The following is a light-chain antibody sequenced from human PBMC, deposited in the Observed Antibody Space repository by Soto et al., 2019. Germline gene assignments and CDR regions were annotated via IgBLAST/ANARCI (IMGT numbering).Light chain of an antibody. CDR1: SSNIGAGYD. CDR3: QSYATSLSGPVV. V-gene: IGLV1-40*01. J-gene: IGLJ2*01. Sequence: QSVLTQPPSVSGAPGQRVTISCTGSSSNIGAGYDVHWYQQLPGTAPKLLIYGNSNRPSGVPDRFSGSKSGTSASLAITGLQAEDEADYSCQSYATSLSGPVVFGGGTKLAAL. CDR2: GNS.